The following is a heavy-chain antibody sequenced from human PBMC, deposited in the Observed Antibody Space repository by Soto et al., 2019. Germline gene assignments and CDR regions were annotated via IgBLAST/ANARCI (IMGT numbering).Heavy chain of an antibody. V-gene: IGHV4-59*01. J-gene: IGHJ5*02. CDR2: IYYSGST. D-gene: IGHD6-19*01. Sequence: ETLSLTCTVSGGSISSYYWSWIRQPPGKGLEWIGYIYYSGSTNYNPSLKSRVTISVDTSKNQFSLKLSSVTAADTAVYYCARSSGWYSGWFDPWGQGTLVTVSS. CDR1: GGSISSYY. CDR3: ARSSGWYSGWFDP.